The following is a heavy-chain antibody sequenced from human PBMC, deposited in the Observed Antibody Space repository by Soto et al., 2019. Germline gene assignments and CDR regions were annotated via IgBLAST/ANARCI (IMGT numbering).Heavy chain of an antibody. CDR1: GFTFSSYA. CDR2: ISSNGGST. Sequence: GGSLRLSCSASGFTFSSYAMHWVRQAPGKGLEYVSAISSNGGSTYYADSVKGRFTISRDNSKNTLYVQMSSLRAEDTAVYYCVKGTTLGFDYWGQGTLVTVSS. V-gene: IGHV3-64D*08. D-gene: IGHD1-7*01. CDR3: VKGTTLGFDY. J-gene: IGHJ4*02.